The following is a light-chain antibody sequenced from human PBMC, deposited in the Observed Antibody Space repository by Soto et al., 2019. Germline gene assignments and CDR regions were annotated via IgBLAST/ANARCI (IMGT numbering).Light chain of an antibody. CDR1: QGISNW. J-gene: IGKJ1*01. V-gene: IGKV1-5*01. CDR3: QQYDSFPWT. CDR2: DAS. Sequence: DIQMTQSPSTLSASVGDRVTITCRASQGISNWLAWYQQKPGKPPKLLIYDASGLDSGVPSRFSGSGYGTEFTITISGLQLEDFETFYCQQYDSFPWTFGQGTNVDIK.